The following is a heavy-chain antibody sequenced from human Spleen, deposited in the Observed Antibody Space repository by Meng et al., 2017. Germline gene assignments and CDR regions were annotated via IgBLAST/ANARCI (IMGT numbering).Heavy chain of an antibody. J-gene: IGHJ4*02. CDR1: GGSFSDYY. CDR3: ARGPTTMAHDFDY. Sequence: QVQLRQGGAGLLKLWATLSLTCVVSGGSFSDYYWSWIRQPPGKGLEWIGEINHSGSTNYNPSLESRATISVDTSQNNLSLKLSSVTAADSAVYYCARGPTTMAHDFDYWGQGTLVTVSS. CDR2: INHSGST. D-gene: IGHD4-11*01. V-gene: IGHV4-34*01.